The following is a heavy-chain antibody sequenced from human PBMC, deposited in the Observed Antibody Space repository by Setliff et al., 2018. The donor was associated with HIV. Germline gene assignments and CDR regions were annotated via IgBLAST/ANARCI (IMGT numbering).Heavy chain of an antibody. D-gene: IGHD6-13*01. CDR1: GFTFNSYA. V-gene: IGHV3-23*01. J-gene: IGHJ4*02. CDR3: ARDSYRRYSSSWFPDY. CDR2: ISGSGSST. Sequence: HPGGSLRLSCVASGFTFNSYAMSWVRQAPGKGLEWVSAISGSGSSTYYADSVKGRFTISRDNSKNTLYLQMNSLRVEDTALYYCARDSYRRYSSSWFPDYWGQGTLVTVSS.